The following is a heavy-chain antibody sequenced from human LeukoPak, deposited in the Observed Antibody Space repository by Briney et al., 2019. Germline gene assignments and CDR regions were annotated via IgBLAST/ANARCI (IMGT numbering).Heavy chain of an antibody. D-gene: IGHD6-19*01. CDR2: IYYSGST. CDR3: ARLKGYSSGWYPSYYFDY. CDR1: GGSISSSSYY. V-gene: IGHV4-39*01. J-gene: IGHJ4*02. Sequence: PSETLSLTCTVSGGSISSSSYYWGWIRQPPGKGLEWIGSIYYSGSTYYNPSLKSRVTISVDTSKNQFSLMLSSVTAADTAVYYCARLKGYSSGWYPSYYFDYWGQGTLVTVSS.